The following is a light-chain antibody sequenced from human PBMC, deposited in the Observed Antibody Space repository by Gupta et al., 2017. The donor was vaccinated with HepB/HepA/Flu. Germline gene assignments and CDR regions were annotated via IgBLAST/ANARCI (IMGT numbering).Light chain of an antibody. V-gene: IGLV1-40*01. CDR3: QSYDSSLSVSVV. Sequence: QSVLTQPPSVSGAPRQRVTISGTWSSSNIGAGYDVHWYQQLPGTAPKLLIYGNSNRPSGVPDRFSGSKSGTSASLAITGLQAEDEADYYCQSYDSSLSVSVVFGGGTKLTVL. CDR1: SSNIGAGYD. J-gene: IGLJ2*01. CDR2: GNS.